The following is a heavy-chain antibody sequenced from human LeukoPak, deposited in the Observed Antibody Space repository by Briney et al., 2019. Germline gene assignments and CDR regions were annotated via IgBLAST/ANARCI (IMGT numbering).Heavy chain of an antibody. Sequence: GGSLRLSCAASGFTFSSYGMHWVRQAPGKGLEWVAVISYDGSNEYYADSVKGRFTISRDNSKNTLYLQMNSLRAEDTAVYYCATETTVTGYDYWGQGTLVTVSS. D-gene: IGHD4-17*01. J-gene: IGHJ4*02. CDR1: GFTFSSYG. V-gene: IGHV3-30*03. CDR3: ATETTVTGYDY. CDR2: ISYDGSNE.